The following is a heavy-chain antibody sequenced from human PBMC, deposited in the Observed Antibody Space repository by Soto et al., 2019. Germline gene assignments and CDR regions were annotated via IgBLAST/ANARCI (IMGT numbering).Heavy chain of an antibody. CDR1: GFTFSSYW. CDR2: INSVGSST. Sequence: EVQLVESGGGLVQPGGSMRLSCAASGFTFSSYWMHWVRQARGKGLVWVSRINSVGSSTSYADSVKGLFTISRDNAKNTLYLQMNSLRAEDTAVYYCVRTSLVVAAATREDYWGQGTLVTVSS. J-gene: IGHJ4*02. CDR3: VRTSLVVAAATREDY. V-gene: IGHV3-74*01. D-gene: IGHD2-15*01.